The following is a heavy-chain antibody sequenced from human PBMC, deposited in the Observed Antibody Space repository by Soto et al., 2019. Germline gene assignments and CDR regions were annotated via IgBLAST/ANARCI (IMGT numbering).Heavy chain of an antibody. Sequence: PGGSLRLSCAASGFTFSSYTMNWVRQAPGRGLEWVSSISSSSSYIYYADSVKGRFTISRDNAQNSLYLQMNSLRAEDTAVYYCASLSNYREDYWGQGTLVTVSS. D-gene: IGHD3-10*01. CDR2: ISSSSSYI. J-gene: IGHJ4*02. CDR1: GFTFSSYT. V-gene: IGHV3-21*01. CDR3: ASLSNYREDY.